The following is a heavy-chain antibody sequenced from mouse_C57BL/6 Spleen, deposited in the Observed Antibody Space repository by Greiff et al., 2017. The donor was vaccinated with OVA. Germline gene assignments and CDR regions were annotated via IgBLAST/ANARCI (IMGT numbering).Heavy chain of an antibody. CDR1: GYTFTEYT. J-gene: IGHJ1*03. CDR2: FYPGSGSI. V-gene: IGHV1-62-2*01. Sequence: VQLQQSGAVLVKPGASVKLSCKASGYTFTEYTIHWVKQRSGQGLEWIGWFYPGSGSIKYHEKFKDKATLTADKSSSTVYMELSRLKSEDSAVYFCERDEEDYDESYWNYDVWGKGTTVTVSS. D-gene: IGHD2-3*01. CDR3: ERDEEDYDESYWNYDV.